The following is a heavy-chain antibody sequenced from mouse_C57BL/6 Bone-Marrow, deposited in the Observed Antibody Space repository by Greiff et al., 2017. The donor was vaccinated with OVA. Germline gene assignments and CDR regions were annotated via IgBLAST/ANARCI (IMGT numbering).Heavy chain of an antibody. J-gene: IGHJ2*01. Sequence: QVQLQQPGAELVRPGTSVKLSCKASGYTFTSYWMHWVKQRPGQGLEWIGMIDPSDSDTNSNQKFKGKATLTVDKSSSTAYMQLSSLTSEDSAVDYCARRRAAYYFDYWGQGTTLTVSS. V-gene: IGHV1-59*01. CDR2: IDPSDSDT. CDR1: GYTFTSYW. D-gene: IGHD3-3*01. CDR3: ARRRAAYYFDY.